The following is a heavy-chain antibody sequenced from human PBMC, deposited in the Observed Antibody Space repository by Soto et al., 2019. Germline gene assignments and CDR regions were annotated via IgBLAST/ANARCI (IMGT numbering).Heavy chain of an antibody. CDR1: GFTFSGYS. J-gene: IGHJ4*02. CDR2: INTNGGNT. V-gene: IGHV3-64*01. D-gene: IGHD6-19*01. Sequence: EVQLVESGGGLVQPGGSLRLSCAASGFTFSGYSMFWVRQAPGKGLEYVSAINTNGGNTYYAKSVKGRFTISRDNSKNTMYLQMGSLRAEDMAVDYCARGRVDDSSGQSTYFDYWGQGTLVTVSS. CDR3: ARGRVDDSSGQSTYFDY.